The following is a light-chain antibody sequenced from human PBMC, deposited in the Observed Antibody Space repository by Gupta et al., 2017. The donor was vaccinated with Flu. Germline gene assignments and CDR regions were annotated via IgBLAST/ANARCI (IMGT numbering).Light chain of an antibody. CDR1: QSFSNIY. CDR3: QHCDASNRGFT. J-gene: IGKJ3*01. CDR2: GAS. Sequence: EIVLTQSPGTLSLSPGERATLSCRASQSFSNIYLSWYQQKPGQAPKLLIYGASNRATGIPDRFSGSGSGTHFTLTINRLEPEDFAMYYCQHCDASNRGFTFGPGTKVDIK. V-gene: IGKV3-20*01.